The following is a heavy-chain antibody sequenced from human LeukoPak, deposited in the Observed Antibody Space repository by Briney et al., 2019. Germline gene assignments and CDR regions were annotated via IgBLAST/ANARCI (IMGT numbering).Heavy chain of an antibody. CDR3: ARGVCMAAAQYAY. CDR1: GGSINNYY. CDR2: IYYSGST. J-gene: IGHJ4*02. D-gene: IGHD6-13*01. Sequence: PSETLSLTCTVSGGSINNYYWSWIRQPPGKGLEWIGYIYYSGSTNYNPSLKSRVTISVDTSKNQFSLKLSSVTAADTAVYYCARGVCMAAAQYAYWGQGTLVTVSS. V-gene: IGHV4-59*01.